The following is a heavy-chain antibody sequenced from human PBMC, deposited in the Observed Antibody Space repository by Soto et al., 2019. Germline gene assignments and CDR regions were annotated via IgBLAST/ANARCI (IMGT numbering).Heavy chain of an antibody. D-gene: IGHD3-9*01. V-gene: IGHV1-2*02. CDR2: INPNSGGT. CDR3: ARDSLGSTGYFHYYFEY. J-gene: IGHJ4*02. Sequence: ASVKVSCKASGNTATRPYMHWVRQAPGQGLEWMGWINPNSGGTNFAQKFQGRVTLTRDTSISTFYMDLSGLRSDDTAVYYCARDSLGSTGYFHYYFEYWGQGILVTVSS. CDR1: GNTATRPY.